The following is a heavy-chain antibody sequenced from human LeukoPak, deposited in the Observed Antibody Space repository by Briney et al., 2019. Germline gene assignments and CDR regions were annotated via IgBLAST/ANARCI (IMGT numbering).Heavy chain of an antibody. CDR1: GGSISSGGYY. V-gene: IGHV4-31*03. CDR3: ARGRTINYYGSGSYYPYGMDV. D-gene: IGHD3-10*01. CDR2: IYYSGST. J-gene: IGHJ6*02. Sequence: SQTLSLTCTVSGGSISSGGYYWSWIRQHPGKGLEWIVYIYYSGSTYYNPSLKSRVTISVDTSKNQFSLKLSSVTAADTAVYYCARGRTINYYGSGSYYPYGMDVWGQGTTVTVSS.